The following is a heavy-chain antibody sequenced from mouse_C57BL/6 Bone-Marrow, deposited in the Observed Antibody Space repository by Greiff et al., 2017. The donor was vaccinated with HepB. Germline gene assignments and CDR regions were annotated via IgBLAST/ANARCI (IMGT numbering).Heavy chain of an antibody. CDR2: INSDGGST. V-gene: IGHV5-2*03. CDR1: EYEFPSHD. CDR3: ARRTVVAGDWYFDV. J-gene: IGHJ1*03. D-gene: IGHD1-1*01. Sequence: GMLVESGGGLVQPGESLKLSCESNEYEFPSHDMSWVRKTPEKRLELVAAINSDGGSTYYPDTMERRFIISRDNTKKTLYLQMSSLRSEDTALYYCARRTVVAGDWYFDVWGTGTTVTVSS.